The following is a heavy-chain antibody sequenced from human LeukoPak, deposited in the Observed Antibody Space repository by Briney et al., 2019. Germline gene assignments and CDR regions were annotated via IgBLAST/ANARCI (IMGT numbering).Heavy chain of an antibody. CDR1: GGSISSYY. Sequence: PSETLSLTRTVSGGSISSYYWSWIRQPPGKGLEWSGYIYYSGSTNYNPSLKSRVTISVDTSKNQFSLKLSSVTAADTAVYYCARAGRYDQLDYYYGMDVWGKGTTVTVSS. CDR3: ARAGRYDQLDYYYGMDV. J-gene: IGHJ6*04. D-gene: IGHD5-12*01. V-gene: IGHV4-59*01. CDR2: IYYSGST.